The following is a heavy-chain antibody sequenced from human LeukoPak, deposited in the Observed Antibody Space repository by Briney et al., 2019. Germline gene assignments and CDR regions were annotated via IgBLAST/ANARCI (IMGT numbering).Heavy chain of an antibody. J-gene: IGHJ6*03. V-gene: IGHV3-48*01. D-gene: IGHD6-13*01. Sequence: GGSLRLSCAASGFTSSSYSMNWVRQAPGKGLEWVSYISSSSSTIYYADSVKGRFTISRDNAKNSLYLQMNSLRAEDTAVYYCASGTAEDYYMDVWGKGTTVTVSS. CDR3: ASGTAEDYYMDV. CDR2: ISSSSSTI. CDR1: GFTSSSYS.